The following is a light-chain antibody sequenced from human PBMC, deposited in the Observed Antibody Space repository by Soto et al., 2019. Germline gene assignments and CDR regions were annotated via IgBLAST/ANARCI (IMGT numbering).Light chain of an antibody. CDR1: QSVSTY. Sequence: DIVLTQSPATLSLSPGERATLSCWASQSVSTYLAWYQQKPGQAPRLLIYDASNRATGIPARFSGSGSGTDFTLTISSLEPEDFAVYYCHQYKNWLALTFGGGTKVDIK. V-gene: IGKV3-11*01. CDR2: DAS. CDR3: HQYKNWLALT. J-gene: IGKJ4*01.